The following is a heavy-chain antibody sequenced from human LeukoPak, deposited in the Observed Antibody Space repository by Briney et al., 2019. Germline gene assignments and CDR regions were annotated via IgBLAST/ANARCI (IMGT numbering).Heavy chain of an antibody. D-gene: IGHD3-22*01. J-gene: IGHJ4*02. CDR1: GFPFSSRW. V-gene: IGHV3-15*01. Sequence: GGSLRLSCAASGFPFSSRWMSWVRQAPGKGLEWVGRIKSKTDGGTTDYAAPVKGRFTISRDDSKNTLYLQMNSLKTEDTAVYYCTAREDYYDSSGSKGLFFDYWGQGTLVTVSS. CDR3: TAREDYYDSSGSKGLFFDY. CDR2: IKSKTDGGTT.